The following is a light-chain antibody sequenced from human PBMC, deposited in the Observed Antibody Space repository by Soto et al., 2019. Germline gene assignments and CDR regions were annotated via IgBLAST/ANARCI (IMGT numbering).Light chain of an antibody. J-gene: IGLJ7*01. CDR1: SSDIGNYDY. V-gene: IGLV2-14*03. Sequence: QSALTQPASVSGSPGQSITLSCTGTSSDIGNYDYVSWYQRHPGKAPKLIIYDVNNRPSGVSDRFSGSKSGNTASLTISGLQAEDEADYYCTSYSSGSTHVIFGGGTQLTFL. CDR2: DVN. CDR3: TSYSSGSTHVI.